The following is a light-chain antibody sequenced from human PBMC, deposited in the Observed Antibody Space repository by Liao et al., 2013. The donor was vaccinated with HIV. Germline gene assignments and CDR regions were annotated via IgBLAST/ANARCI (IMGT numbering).Light chain of an antibody. CDR3: QAWDSGTGV. CDR1: DLGNKD. Sequence: SYELTQPPSVSVSPGQTASITCSGEDLGNKDVCWYQQKPGQSPVLVLCQDARRPSGIPERFSGSKSATAAILTITGTQAVDEADYYCQAWDSGTGVFGGGTKLTVL. CDR2: QDA. V-gene: IGLV3-1*01. J-gene: IGLJ3*02.